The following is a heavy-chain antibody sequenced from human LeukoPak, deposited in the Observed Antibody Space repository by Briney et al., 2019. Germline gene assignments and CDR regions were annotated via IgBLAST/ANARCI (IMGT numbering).Heavy chain of an antibody. V-gene: IGHV1-18*01. J-gene: IGHJ4*02. CDR1: GYTFTSYG. Sequence: ASVEVSCKASGYTFTSYGISWVRQAPGQGLEWMGWISAYNGNTNYAQKLQGRVTMTTDTSTSTAYMELRSLRSDDTAVYYCARVSLYYYDSSGYSNWGQGTLVIVSS. CDR2: ISAYNGNT. CDR3: ARVSLYYYDSSGYSN. D-gene: IGHD3-22*01.